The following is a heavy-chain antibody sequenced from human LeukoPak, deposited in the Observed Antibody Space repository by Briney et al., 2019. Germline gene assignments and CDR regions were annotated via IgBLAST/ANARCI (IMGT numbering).Heavy chain of an antibody. Sequence: PQASGTVSCKASGYTFTGYYMHWVRQAPGQGLEWMGWINPNSGGTNYAQKFQGRVTMTRDTSISTAYMELSRLRSDDTAVYYCARGIAVAGNLNWFDPWGQGTLVTVSS. D-gene: IGHD6-19*01. CDR3: ARGIAVAGNLNWFDP. CDR1: GYTFTGYY. V-gene: IGHV1-2*02. CDR2: INPNSGGT. J-gene: IGHJ5*02.